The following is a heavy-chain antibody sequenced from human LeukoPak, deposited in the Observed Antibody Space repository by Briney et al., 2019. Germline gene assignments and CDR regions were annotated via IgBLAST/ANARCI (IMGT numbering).Heavy chain of an antibody. D-gene: IGHD6-13*01. CDR2: IYYSGST. V-gene: IGHV4-59*01. J-gene: IGHJ4*02. Sequence: PSETLSLTCTVSGGSISSYYWSWIRQPPGKGLEWIGYIYYSGSTNYNPSLKSRVTISVDTSKNQFSLELSSVTAADTAVYYCARGPYSSSWFIDYWGQGTLVTVSS. CDR3: ARGPYSSSWFIDY. CDR1: GGSISSYY.